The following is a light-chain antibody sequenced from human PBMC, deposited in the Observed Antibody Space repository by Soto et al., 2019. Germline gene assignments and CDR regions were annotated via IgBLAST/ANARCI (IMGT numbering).Light chain of an antibody. CDR3: SSYAGSNSV. CDR2: ELS. CDR1: SGDVGADNY. J-gene: IGLJ1*01. Sequence: QSALTQPPSASGSPGQAVTISCTGTSGDVGADNYVSWYEQHPGKAPKLMIYELSRRPSGVPDRCSGSKYVKTASLTVSGIQADDEADYYCSSYAGSNSVFGTGTKATVL. V-gene: IGLV2-8*01.